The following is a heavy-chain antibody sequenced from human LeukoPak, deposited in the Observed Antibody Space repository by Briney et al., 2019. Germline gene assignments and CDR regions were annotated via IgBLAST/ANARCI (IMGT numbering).Heavy chain of an antibody. D-gene: IGHD5-18*01. V-gene: IGHV3-9*01. CDR1: GFDFEDYA. Sequence: GGSLRLSCAASGFDFEDYAMHWVRQAPGKGLEWVSGISWNSGSIGYADSVKGRFTISRDNAKNSLYLQMNSLRAEDTALYYCAKDIGGGIQLWFNAFDIWGQGTMVTVSS. CDR2: ISWNSGSI. CDR3: AKDIGGGIQLWFNAFDI. J-gene: IGHJ3*02.